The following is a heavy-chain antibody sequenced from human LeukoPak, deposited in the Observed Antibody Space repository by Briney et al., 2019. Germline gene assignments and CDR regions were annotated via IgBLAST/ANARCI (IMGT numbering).Heavy chain of an antibody. CDR1: GYTFTGYY. Sequence: ASVKVSCKASGYTFTGYYIHWVRQAPGQGLEWMGIINPSGGSTSYAQKFQGRVTMTRDMSTSTVYMELSSLRSEDTAVYYCARGIRYCSGGSCYSYFDYWGQGTLVTVSS. D-gene: IGHD2-15*01. CDR2: INPSGGST. V-gene: IGHV1-46*01. CDR3: ARGIRYCSGGSCYSYFDY. J-gene: IGHJ4*02.